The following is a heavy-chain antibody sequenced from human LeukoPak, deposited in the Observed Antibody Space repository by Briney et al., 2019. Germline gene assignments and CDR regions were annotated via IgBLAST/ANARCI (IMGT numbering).Heavy chain of an antibody. J-gene: IGHJ6*04. V-gene: IGHV3-33*01. D-gene: IGHD2-15*01. CDR3: ARQKAYCSGGSCSSDYYYYGMDV. CDR2: IWYDGSNK. CDR1: GFTFSSYG. Sequence: GGSLRLSCAASGFTFSSYGMHWVRQAPGKGLEWVAVIWYDGSNKYYADSVKGRFTISRDNSKNTLYLQMNSLRAEDTAVYYCARQKAYCSGGSCSSDYYYYGMDVWAKGPTVTVPS.